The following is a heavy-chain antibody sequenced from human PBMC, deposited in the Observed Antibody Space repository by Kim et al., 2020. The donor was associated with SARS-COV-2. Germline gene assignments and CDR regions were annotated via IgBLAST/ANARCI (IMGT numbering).Heavy chain of an antibody. V-gene: IGHV1-24*01. J-gene: IGHJ4*02. D-gene: IGHD3-10*01. Sequence: ASVKVSCKVSGYTLTELSMHCVRQAPGKGLEWMGVFDPEDGETIYAQKFQGRVTMTEDTSTDTAYMELSSLRSEDTAVYYCATWFGELLFSFDYWGQGTLVTVSS. CDR3: ATWFGELLFSFDY. CDR1: GYTLTELS. CDR2: FDPEDGET.